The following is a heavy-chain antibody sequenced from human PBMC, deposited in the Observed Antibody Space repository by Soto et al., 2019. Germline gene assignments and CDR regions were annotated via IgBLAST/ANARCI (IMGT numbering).Heavy chain of an antibody. D-gene: IGHD3-22*01. CDR2: IYYSGST. CDR3: ARDYYDSSGYYYFDY. J-gene: IGHJ4*02. CDR1: GGSISSSSYY. V-gene: IGHV4-39*02. Sequence: PSETLSLTCTVSGGSISSSSYYWGWIRQPPGRGLEWIGSIYYSGSTYYNPSPKSRVTISVDTSKNQFSLKLSSVTAADTAVYYCARDYYDSSGYYYFDYWGQGTLVTVSS.